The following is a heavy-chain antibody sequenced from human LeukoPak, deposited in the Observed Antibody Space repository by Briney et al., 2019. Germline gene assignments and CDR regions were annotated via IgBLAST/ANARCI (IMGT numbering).Heavy chain of an antibody. V-gene: IGHV4-34*01. CDR2: INHSGST. D-gene: IGHD3-22*01. J-gene: IGHJ4*02. CDR3: ARGKYYYDSSGYYKNYFDY. Sequence: PSETLSLTCAVYGGSFSGYYWSWIRQPPGKGLEWIGEINHSGSTNYNPSLKCRVTISVDTSKNQFSLKLSSVTAADTAVYYCARGKYYYDSSGYYKNYFDYWGQGTLVTVSS. CDR1: GGSFSGYY.